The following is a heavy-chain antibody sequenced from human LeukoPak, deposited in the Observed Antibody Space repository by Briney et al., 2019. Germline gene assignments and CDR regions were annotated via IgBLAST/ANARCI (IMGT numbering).Heavy chain of an antibody. D-gene: IGHD3-22*01. CDR3: ARRRVHDSSGYPFDY. CDR2: INHSGST. J-gene: IGHJ4*02. CDR1: GGSFSGYY. V-gene: IGHV4-34*01. Sequence: PSETLSLTCAVYGGSFSGYYWSWIRQPPGKGLEWIGEINHSGSTNYNPSLKSRVTISVDTSKNQFSLKLSSVTAADTAVYYCARRRVHDSSGYPFDYWGQGTLVTVSS.